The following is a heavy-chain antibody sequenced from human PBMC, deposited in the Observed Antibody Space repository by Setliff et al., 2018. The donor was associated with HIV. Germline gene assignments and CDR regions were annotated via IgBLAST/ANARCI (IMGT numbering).Heavy chain of an antibody. Sequence: PSETLSLTCTVSGGSVSDYYWGWIRQSPGKGLEWIGSILYFGSVTYNPSLKSRPLISIDMSKTQFSLNLRSVTAADTAVYYCVRELLGSGGTVPEVNFFDSWGQGTLVTVSS. J-gene: IGHJ5*01. CDR2: ILYFGSV. CDR1: GGSVSDYY. V-gene: IGHV4-59*02. D-gene: IGHD1-26*01. CDR3: VRELLGSGGTVPEVNFFDS.